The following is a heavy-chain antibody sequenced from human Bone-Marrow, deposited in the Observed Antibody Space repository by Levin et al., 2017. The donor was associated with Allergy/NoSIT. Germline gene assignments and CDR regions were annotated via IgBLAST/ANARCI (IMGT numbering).Heavy chain of an antibody. J-gene: IGHJ5*02. V-gene: IGHV3-30-3*01. CDR2: ISYDGSNK. CDR3: AREGYYDSSGSGWFDP. D-gene: IGHD3-22*01. Sequence: LSLTCAASGFTFSSYAMHWVRQAPGKGLEWVAVISYDGSNKYYADSVKGRFTISRDNSKNTLYLQMNSLRAEDTAVYYCAREGYYDSSGSGWFDPWGQGTLVTVSS. CDR1: GFTFSSYA.